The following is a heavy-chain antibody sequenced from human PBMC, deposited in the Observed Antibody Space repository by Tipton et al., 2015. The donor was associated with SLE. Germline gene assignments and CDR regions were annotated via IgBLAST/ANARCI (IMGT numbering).Heavy chain of an antibody. J-gene: IGHJ6*03. CDR1: GGSISSGSYY. CDR3: AREGVHFWSGSSYYYYYYMDV. V-gene: IGHV4-61*02. Sequence: TLSLTCTVSGGSISSGSYYWSWIRQPAGKGLEWIGRIYTSGSTNYNPSLKSRVTISVDTSKNHFSLKLSSVTAADTAVYYCAREGVHFWSGSSYYYYYYMDVWGKGTTVTVSS. CDR2: IYTSGST. D-gene: IGHD3-3*02.